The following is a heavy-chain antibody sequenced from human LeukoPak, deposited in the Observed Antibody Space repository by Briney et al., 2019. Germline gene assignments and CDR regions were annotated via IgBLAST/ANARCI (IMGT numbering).Heavy chain of an antibody. CDR3: ARDFPSSSSSRNRGYYYYGMDV. D-gene: IGHD6-6*01. V-gene: IGHV4-30-4*01. CDR1: GGSISSGDYY. CDR2: IYYSGST. Sequence: SQTLSLTCTVSGGSISSGDYYWSWIRQPPGKGLEWIGYIYYSGSTYYNPSLKSRVTISVDTSKNQVSLRLSSVTAADTAVYYCARDFPSSSSSRNRGYYYYGMDVWGQGTMVTVSS. J-gene: IGHJ6*02.